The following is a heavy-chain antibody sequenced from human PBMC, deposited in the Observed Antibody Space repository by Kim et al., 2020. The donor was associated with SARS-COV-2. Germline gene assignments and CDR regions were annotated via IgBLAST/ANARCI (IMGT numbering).Heavy chain of an antibody. V-gene: IGHV3-7*01. CDR3: VRGSGFLLHY. CDR2: IKDDGSEE. J-gene: IGHJ4*02. Sequence: GGSLRLSCVASGFTISNYWMAWVRQAPGKGLEWVAIIKDDGSEEHYVDSVRGRLTISRDNAKNSVSLHMNSLRDDDTAVYYCVRGSGFLLHYWGQGTLVTVSS. CDR1: GFTISNYW. D-gene: IGHD6-19*01.